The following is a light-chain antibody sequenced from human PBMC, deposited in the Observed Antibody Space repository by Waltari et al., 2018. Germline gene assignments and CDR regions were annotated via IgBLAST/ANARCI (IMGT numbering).Light chain of an antibody. CDR3: QQYGRSWNT. CDR1: QSVSSSY. V-gene: IGKV3-20*01. CDR2: GAS. Sequence: EIVLTQSPGTLSLSPGERATLSCRASQSVSSSYLAWYQQKPGQAPRLLIHGASSRATGIPDRFSGSGSGTDFTLTISRLEPEDFAVYYCQQYGRSWNTFGQGTKLEI. J-gene: IGKJ2*01.